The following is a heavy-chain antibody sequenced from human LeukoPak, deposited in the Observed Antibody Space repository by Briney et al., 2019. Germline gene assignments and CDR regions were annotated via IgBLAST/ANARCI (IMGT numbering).Heavy chain of an antibody. Sequence: GRSLRLSCAAAGFTVSSYWMQSVRQAPRKGLGWVSRINSDVGSTSYARPGKGGFTISRDNAKNTLSLQMTTLRAADTAVSYCAPLWNNLAPWGQGTLVTVSS. J-gene: IGHJ5*02. V-gene: IGHV3-74*01. D-gene: IGHD1/OR15-1a*01. CDR1: GFTVSSYW. CDR3: APLWNNLAP. CDR2: INSDVGST.